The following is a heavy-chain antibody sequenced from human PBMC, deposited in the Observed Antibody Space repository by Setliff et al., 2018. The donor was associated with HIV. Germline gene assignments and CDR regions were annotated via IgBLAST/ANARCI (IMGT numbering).Heavy chain of an antibody. D-gene: IGHD3-3*01. CDR1: GFTFSSYP. V-gene: IGHV3-7*01. Sequence: RLSCAVSGFTFSSYPMTWVRQAPGKGLEWVANINQDGTATFYVDSVQGRFTISRDNAQNSLYLQLNSLRAEDTGVYHCARHPYGVFDYWGQGTLVTVSS. J-gene: IGHJ4*02. CDR2: INQDGTAT. CDR3: ARHPYGVFDY.